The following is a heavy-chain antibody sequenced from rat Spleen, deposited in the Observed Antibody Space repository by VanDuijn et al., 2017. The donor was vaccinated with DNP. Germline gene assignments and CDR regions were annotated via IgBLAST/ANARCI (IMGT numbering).Heavy chain of an antibody. CDR2: ISYDVSST. J-gene: IGHJ2*01. CDR3: ARPDN. V-gene: IGHV5-7*01. CDR1: GFTFSDYN. Sequence: EVQLVGSGGGLVQPGRSLKVSCAGSGFTFSDYNMAWVRQAPKKGLEWVATISYDVSSTHYRDSVKGRFTVSRDNAKSTLYRQMDSLRSEDTATYYCARPDNGGQGVMVTVSS.